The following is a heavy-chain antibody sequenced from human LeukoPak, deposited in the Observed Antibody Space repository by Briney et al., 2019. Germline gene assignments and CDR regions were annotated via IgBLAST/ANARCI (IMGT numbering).Heavy chain of an antibody. V-gene: IGHV4-4*02. CDR2: IYHSGST. J-gene: IGHJ4*02. CDR1: GGSISSSNW. D-gene: IGHD6-13*01. Sequence: PSETLSLTCAVSGGSISSSNWGSWVRQPPGKGLEWIGEIYHSGSTNYNPSLKSRVTISVDKSKNQFSLKLSSVTAADTAVYYCAKIAAAGTKGSYYFDYWGQGTLVTVSS. CDR3: AKIAAAGTKGSYYFDY.